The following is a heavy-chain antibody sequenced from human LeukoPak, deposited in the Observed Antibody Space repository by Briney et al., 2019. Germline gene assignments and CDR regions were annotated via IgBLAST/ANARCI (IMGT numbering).Heavy chain of an antibody. Sequence: SETLSLTCAVYGGPFSGYYRSWIRQPPGKGLEWIGEINHSGSTNYNPSLKSRVTISVDTSKNQFSLKLSSVTAADTAVYYCARGVITMMQFDPWGQGTLVTVSS. D-gene: IGHD3-22*01. V-gene: IGHV4-34*01. CDR2: INHSGST. J-gene: IGHJ5*02. CDR1: GGPFSGYY. CDR3: ARGVITMMQFDP.